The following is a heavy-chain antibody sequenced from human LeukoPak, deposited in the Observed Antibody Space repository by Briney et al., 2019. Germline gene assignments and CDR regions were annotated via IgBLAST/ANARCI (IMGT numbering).Heavy chain of an antibody. CDR3: AREGGVPTQIDY. CDR1: GFTFSSYA. CDR2: ISYDGSNK. J-gene: IGHJ4*02. Sequence: GRSLRLSCAASGFTFSSYAMHWVRQAPCKGLEWVAVISYDGSNKYYADSVKGRFTISRDNSKNTLYLQMNSLRAEDTAVYYCAREGGVPTQIDYWGQGTLVTVSS. D-gene: IGHD3-16*01. V-gene: IGHV3-30-3*01.